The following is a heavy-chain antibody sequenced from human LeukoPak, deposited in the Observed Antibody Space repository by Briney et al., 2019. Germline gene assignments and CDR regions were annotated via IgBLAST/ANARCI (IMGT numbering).Heavy chain of an antibody. Sequence: PGGSLRLSCAASGFTFSTYSMNWVRQAPGKGLEGVSSISSSSSYIYYADLVKGRFTISRNNAKNSLYLQMNSLRAEDTAVYYCARDGADGGSFYYWGQGTLVTVSS. CDR3: ARDGADGGSFYY. J-gene: IGHJ4*02. D-gene: IGHD3-10*01. CDR2: ISSSSSYI. V-gene: IGHV3-21*01. CDR1: GFTFSTYS.